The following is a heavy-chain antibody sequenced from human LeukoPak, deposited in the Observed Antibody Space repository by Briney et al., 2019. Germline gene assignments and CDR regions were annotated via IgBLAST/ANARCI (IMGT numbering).Heavy chain of an antibody. J-gene: IGHJ6*02. CDR1: GGSISSYY. V-gene: IGHV4-4*07. CDR3: ARDGTVVAATLNYYYYGMDV. Sequence: PSETLSLTCTVSGGSISSYYWSWIRQPAGKGLEWIGRIYTSGSTNYNPSLKSRVTMSVDTSKNQFSLKLSSVTAADTAVYYCARDGTVVAATLNYYYYGMDVWGQGTTVTVSS. CDR2: IYTSGST. D-gene: IGHD2-15*01.